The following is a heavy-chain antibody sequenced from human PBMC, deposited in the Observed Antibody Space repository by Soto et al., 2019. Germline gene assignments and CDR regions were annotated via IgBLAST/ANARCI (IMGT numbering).Heavy chain of an antibody. D-gene: IGHD2-2*01. Sequence: ASVKVSCKASGGTFSSYAISWVRQAPGQGLEWMGGIIPIFGTANYAQKFQGRVTITADESTSTAYMELSSLRSEDTAVYYCAREGPLRYCTRTSCYRGMDVWGQGTTVTVSS. V-gene: IGHV1-69*13. CDR1: GGTFSSYA. CDR3: AREGPLRYCTRTSCYRGMDV. J-gene: IGHJ6*02. CDR2: IIPIFGTA.